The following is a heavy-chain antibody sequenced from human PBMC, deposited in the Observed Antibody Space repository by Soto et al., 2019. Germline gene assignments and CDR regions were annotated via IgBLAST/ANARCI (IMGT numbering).Heavy chain of an antibody. J-gene: IGHJ3*02. CDR2: IYYSGST. CDR3: ASDPPESGWAFDM. CDR1: GVTISSYY. D-gene: IGHD6-19*01. Sequence: SETLSLTCTVSGVTISSYYWSWIRQPPGKGLEWIGYIYYSGSTNYNPSLKSRVTISVDTSKNQFSLKLSSVTAADTAVYYCASDPPESGWAFDMWGPGTMVTVSS. V-gene: IGHV4-59*01.